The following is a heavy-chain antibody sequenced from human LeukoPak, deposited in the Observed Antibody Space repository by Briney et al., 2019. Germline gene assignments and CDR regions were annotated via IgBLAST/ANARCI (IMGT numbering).Heavy chain of an antibody. CDR1: GDSVSGYY. D-gene: IGHD2-8*01. CDR2: FYTSANT. V-gene: IGHV4-4*09. J-gene: IGHJ6*03. CDR3: ARGLMDEERHYGYYYMDV. Sequence: SETLSLTCTVSGDSVSGYYGSWIRKPQGKGLEWFGSFYTSANTSYHPSLKSRVTMSVDTSKNQCSLKLSSVTAAVTAVYYCARGLMDEERHYGYYYMDVWGKGTTVTVSS.